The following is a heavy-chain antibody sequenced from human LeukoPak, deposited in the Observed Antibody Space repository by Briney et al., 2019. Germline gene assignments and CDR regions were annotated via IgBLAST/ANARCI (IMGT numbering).Heavy chain of an antibody. CDR1: GFTFDNYA. CDR3: ARDSQEFFQR. CDR2: ISGDGGST. V-gene: IGHV3-43*02. Sequence: GGSLRLSCAASGFTFDNYAIHWVRQAPGKGLEWVSRISGDGGSTYYADSMKGRFTISRDNSKNSLYLQMNSLRTEDTALYYCARDSQEFFQRWGQGTLVTVSS. J-gene: IGHJ1*01.